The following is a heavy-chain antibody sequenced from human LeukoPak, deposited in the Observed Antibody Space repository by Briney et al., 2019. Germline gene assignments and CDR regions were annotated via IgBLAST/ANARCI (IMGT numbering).Heavy chain of an antibody. CDR2: IYYSGST. CDR1: GGSISNYY. D-gene: IGHD6-6*01. V-gene: IGHV4-59*01. CDR3: ARWSGSVTARNYYYYMDV. J-gene: IGHJ6*03. Sequence: SETLSLTCTVSGGSISNYYWSWIRQPPGKGLEWIGYIYYSGSTSYKPSLKSRVTISVDTSKNQFSLKLSSVTAADTAVYYCARWSGSVTARNYYYYMDVWGEGTTVTVSS.